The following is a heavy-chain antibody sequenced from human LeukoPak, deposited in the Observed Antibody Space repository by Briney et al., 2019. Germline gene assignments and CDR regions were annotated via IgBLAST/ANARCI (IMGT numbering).Heavy chain of an antibody. CDR2: FDPEDVET. J-gene: IGHJ3*02. CDR3: AISGNDAFDI. Sequence: ASVKVSCKVSGYSLSELSRHWVRQAPGKGLEWMGGFDPEDVETVYAQKFQGRVTMTEDTSTDTAYFELGSLRSEDTAVYYCAISGNDAFDIWGQGTMVTVSS. CDR1: GYSLSELS. V-gene: IGHV1-24*01. D-gene: IGHD2-15*01.